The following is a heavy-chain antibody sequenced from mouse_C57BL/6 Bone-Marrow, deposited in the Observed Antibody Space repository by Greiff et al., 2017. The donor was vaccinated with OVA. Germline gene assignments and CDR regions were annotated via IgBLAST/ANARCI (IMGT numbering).Heavy chain of an antibody. CDR2: ISSGGDYI. CDR3: TRDGYYAMDY. CDR1: GFTFSSYA. D-gene: IGHD2-3*01. Sequence: EVKLMESGEGLVKPGGSLKLSCAASGFTFSSYAMSWVRQAPEKRLEWVAYISSGGDYIYYADTVKGRFTISRDNARNTLYLQMSSLKSEDTAMYYCTRDGYYAMDYWGQGTSVTVSS. J-gene: IGHJ4*01. V-gene: IGHV5-9-1*02.